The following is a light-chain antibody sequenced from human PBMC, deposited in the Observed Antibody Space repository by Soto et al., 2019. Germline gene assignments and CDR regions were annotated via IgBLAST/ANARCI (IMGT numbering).Light chain of an antibody. CDR3: QKYNRAPFT. J-gene: IGKJ3*01. CDR1: QGISNY. Sequence: DIQMTQSPSSLSASVGARVTITCRASQGISNYLAWYQQKPGKVPELLIYGASTLKSGVPSRFSGSGSGTDFTLTISSLQPEDVATNYCQKYNRAPFTFGPRTKVDIK. CDR2: GAS. V-gene: IGKV1-27*01.